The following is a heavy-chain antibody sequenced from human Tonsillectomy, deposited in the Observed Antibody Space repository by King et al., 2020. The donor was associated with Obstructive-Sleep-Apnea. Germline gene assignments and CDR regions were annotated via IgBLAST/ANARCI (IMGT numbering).Heavy chain of an antibody. CDR2: IKSKTDGGTT. CDR3: TTDHPSYYDLLTGYSKPDY. J-gene: IGHJ4*02. CDR1: GFTFSNAW. Sequence: DVQLVESGGGLVKPGGSLRLSCAASGFTFSNAWMSWVRQAPGKGLEWVGRIKSKTDGGTTDFAAPVKGRFTISRDDSKNTLYLQMNSLKTEDTAVYYCTTDHPSYYDLLTGYSKPDYWGQGTLVTVSS. D-gene: IGHD3-9*01. V-gene: IGHV3-15*01.